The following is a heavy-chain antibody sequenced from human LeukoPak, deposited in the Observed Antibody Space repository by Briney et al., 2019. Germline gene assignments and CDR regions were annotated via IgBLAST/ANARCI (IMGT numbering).Heavy chain of an antibody. CDR3: ARGPYYFDS. J-gene: IGHJ4*02. CDR2: IYHSGTT. CDR1: GGSISGRGYY. V-gene: IGHV4-39*07. Sequence: SETLSLTCTVSGGSISGRGYYWGCVRQAPGKGLEWIGSIYHSGTTYYNPYLESRVTISVDTSRNQFSVRLSSVTSADTAVYYCARGPYYFDSWGQGTLVTASS.